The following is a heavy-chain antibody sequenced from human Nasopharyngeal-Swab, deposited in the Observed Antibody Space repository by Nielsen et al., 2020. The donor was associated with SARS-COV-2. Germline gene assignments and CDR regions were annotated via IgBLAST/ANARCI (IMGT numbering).Heavy chain of an antibody. CDR2: ISWNSGSI. CDR3: AKDITEGGGY. CDR1: GFTFDDYA. J-gene: IGHJ4*02. Sequence: SCAASGFTFDDYAMHWVRQAPGKGLEWVSGISWNSGSIGYADSVKGRFTISRDNAKNSLYLQMNSLRAEDTALYYCAKDITEGGGYWGQGTLVTVSS. D-gene: IGHD1-20*01. V-gene: IGHV3-9*01.